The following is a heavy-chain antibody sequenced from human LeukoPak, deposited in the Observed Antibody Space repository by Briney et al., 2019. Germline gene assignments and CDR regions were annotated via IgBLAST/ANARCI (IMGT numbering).Heavy chain of an antibody. CDR2: MNPNSGRT. J-gene: IGHJ6*03. CDR1: GYTLTSYD. CDR3: ARVGTSSSSSYYYYYMDV. V-gene: IGHV1-8*01. D-gene: IGHD6-6*01. Sequence: ASVKVSCKASGYTLTSYDINWVRQATGQGLEWMGWMNPNSGRTGYAQNFQGRITITRNTSISTAYMELSSLRSEDTAVYYCARVGTSSSSSYYYYYMDVWGKGTTVTVSS.